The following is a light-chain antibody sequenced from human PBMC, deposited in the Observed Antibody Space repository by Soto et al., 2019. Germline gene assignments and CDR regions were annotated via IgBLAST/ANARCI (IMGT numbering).Light chain of an antibody. V-gene: IGLV2-14*01. Sequence: QSALTQPASVSGSPGQSIAISCTGTSSDVGGYSYVSWYQQQPGKAPKLVISDVSNRPSGVSDRFSGSKSGNTASLTISGLQAEDEADYYCTSYTPIVTLGSVFGTGTKVTVL. CDR3: TSYTPIVTLGSV. J-gene: IGLJ1*01. CDR2: DVS. CDR1: SSDVGGYSY.